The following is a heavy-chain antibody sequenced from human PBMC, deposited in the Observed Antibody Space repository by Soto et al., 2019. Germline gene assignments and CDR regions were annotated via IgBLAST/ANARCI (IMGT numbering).Heavy chain of an antibody. CDR3: ARDPEAAAGSYYYYYGMDV. CDR1: GGSISSGGYY. D-gene: IGHD6-13*01. J-gene: IGHJ6*02. Sequence: QVQLQESGPGLVKPSQTLSLTCTVSGGSISSGGYYWSWIRQHPGKGLEWIGYIYYSGSTYYNPSLKSRVTIPVDTSKNQFSLKLSSVPAADTAVYYCARDPEAAAGSYYYYYGMDVWGQGTTVTVSS. V-gene: IGHV4-31*03. CDR2: IYYSGST.